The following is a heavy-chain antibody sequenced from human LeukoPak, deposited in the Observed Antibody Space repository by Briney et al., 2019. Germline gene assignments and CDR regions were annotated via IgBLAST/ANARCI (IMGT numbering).Heavy chain of an antibody. CDR3: ARGDIAARHDAFDI. CDR2: IYYSGST. J-gene: IGHJ3*02. V-gene: IGHV4-39*07. CDR1: GGSISSSSYY. D-gene: IGHD6-6*01. Sequence: SETLSLACTVSGGSISSSSYYWGWIRQPPGKGLEWIGSIYYSGSTYYNPSLKSRVTISVDTSKNQFSLKLSSVTAADTAVYYCARGDIAARHDAFDIWGQGTMVTVSS.